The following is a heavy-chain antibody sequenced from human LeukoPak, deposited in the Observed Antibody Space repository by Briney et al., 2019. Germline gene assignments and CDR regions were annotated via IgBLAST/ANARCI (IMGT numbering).Heavy chain of an antibody. D-gene: IGHD6-19*01. V-gene: IGHV3-48*04. CDR1: GFTFSSYA. CDR2: ISSSGSTI. Sequence: PGGSLRLSCAASGFTFSSYAMSWVRQAPGKGLEWVSAISSSGSTIYYPDSVKGRFTISRDNAKNSLYLRMNSLRAEDTAVYYCARGTSGWLVYFDYWGQGTLVTVSS. CDR3: ARGTSGWLVYFDY. J-gene: IGHJ4*02.